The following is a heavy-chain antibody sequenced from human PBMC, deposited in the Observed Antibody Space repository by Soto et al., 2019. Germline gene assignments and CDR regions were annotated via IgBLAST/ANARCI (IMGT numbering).Heavy chain of an antibody. Sequence: SETLSLTCTVYGDSIRSISSWGWIRQPPGKGLEWIGSIYSTGNTYYNPSLNSQVTISVDTSKNQFSLNVISVTAADTAVYYCSVSRLYIKDFCGQGTTYIVSS. CDR1: GDSIRSISS. J-gene: IGHJ6*02. D-gene: IGHD1-20*01. CDR3: SVSRLYIKDF. V-gene: IGHV4-39*01. CDR2: IYSTGNT.